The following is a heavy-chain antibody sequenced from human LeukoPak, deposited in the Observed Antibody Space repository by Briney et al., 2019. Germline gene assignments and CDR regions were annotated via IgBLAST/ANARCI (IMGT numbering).Heavy chain of an antibody. Sequence: GGSLRLSCAASGFTFSSYSMNWVRQAPGKGLEWVSSISSSSSYIYYADSVKGRFTISRDNAKNSLYLQMNSLRAEDTAVYYCARSASDFWSGYYPYPYYYYYYMDVWGKGTTVTVSS. V-gene: IGHV3-21*01. CDR2: ISSSSSYI. J-gene: IGHJ6*03. D-gene: IGHD3-3*01. CDR1: GFTFSSYS. CDR3: ARSASDFWSGYYPYPYYYYYYMDV.